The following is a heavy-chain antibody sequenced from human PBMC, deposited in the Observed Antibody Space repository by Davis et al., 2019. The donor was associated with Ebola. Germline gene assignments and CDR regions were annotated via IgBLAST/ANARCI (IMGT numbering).Heavy chain of an antibody. CDR3: AREHVWGSYRFNWFDP. CDR2: ISSSSSYT. V-gene: IGHV3-11*05. CDR1: GFTFSDYY. D-gene: IGHD3-16*02. J-gene: IGHJ5*02. Sequence: GGSLRLSCAASGFTFSDYYMSWIRQAPGKGLEWVSYISSSSSYTNYADSVKGRFTISRDNAKNSLYLQMNSLSAEDTAVYYCAREHVWGSYRFNWFDPWGQGTLVTVSS.